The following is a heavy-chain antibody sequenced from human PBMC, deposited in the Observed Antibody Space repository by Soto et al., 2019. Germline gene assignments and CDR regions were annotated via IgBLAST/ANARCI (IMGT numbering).Heavy chain of an antibody. J-gene: IGHJ4*02. CDR3: ARGEDYGDLGGY. V-gene: IGHV4-34*01. CDR1: GGSFSGYY. Sequence: QVQLQQWGAGLLTPSETLSLTCAVYGGSFSGYYWSWIRQPPGKGLEWIGETNHSGSTNYNPSLKSLVTISVDTSKSQFSLKLSSVTAADTAVYYCARGEDYGDLGGYWGQGTLVTVSS. D-gene: IGHD4-17*01. CDR2: TNHSGST.